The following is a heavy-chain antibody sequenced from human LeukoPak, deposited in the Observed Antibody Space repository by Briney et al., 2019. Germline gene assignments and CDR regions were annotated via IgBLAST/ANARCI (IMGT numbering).Heavy chain of an antibody. D-gene: IGHD2-15*01. CDR3: AREGGDRYCSGGSCYSPNWFDP. Sequence: SQTLSLTCAISGDSVSSNSAAWNWIRQSPSRGLEWLGMTYYRSKWYNDYAVSVKSRITINPDTSKNQFSLQLNSVTPEDTAVYYCAREGGDRYCSGGSCYSPNWFDPWGQGTLVTVSS. J-gene: IGHJ5*02. CDR2: TYYRSKWYN. V-gene: IGHV6-1*01. CDR1: GDSVSSNSAA.